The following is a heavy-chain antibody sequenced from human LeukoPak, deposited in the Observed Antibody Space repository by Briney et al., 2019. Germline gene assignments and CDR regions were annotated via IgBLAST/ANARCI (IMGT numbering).Heavy chain of an antibody. V-gene: IGHV5-51*01. J-gene: IGHJ3*02. CDR3: ARRSSYDGDAFDI. CDR1: GYGFTSYW. Sequence: GESLKISCKGSGYGFTSYWIGWVRQMPGKGLEWMGIIYPGDSDTRYSPSFQGQVTISADKSISTAYLQWSSLKASDTAMYYCARRSSYDGDAFDIWGQGTMVTVSS. CDR2: IYPGDSDT. D-gene: IGHD1-26*01.